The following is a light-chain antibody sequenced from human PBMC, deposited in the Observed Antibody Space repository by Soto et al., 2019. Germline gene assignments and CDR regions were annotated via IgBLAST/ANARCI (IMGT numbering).Light chain of an antibody. CDR1: QSVSSY. CDR2: DAS. J-gene: IGKJ1*01. Sequence: EIVLTQSPATLSLSPGERVTLSCRASQSVSSYLAWYQQKPGQAPRLLIYDASNRATGIPARFTGSGSGADFTLTISSLEPEDFAVYYCQQRSNWPSTFGQGNKV. CDR3: QQRSNWPST. V-gene: IGKV3-11*01.